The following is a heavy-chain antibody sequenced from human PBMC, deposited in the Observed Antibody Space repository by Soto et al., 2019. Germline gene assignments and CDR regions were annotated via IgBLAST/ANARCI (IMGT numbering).Heavy chain of an antibody. J-gene: IGHJ6*02. CDR1: GFTVSSNY. CDR3: ARERPKSSREYYYGMDV. Sequence: EVQLMESGGGLIQPGGSLRLSCAASGFTVSSNYMSWVRQAPGKGLEWVSVIYSGGSTYYADSVKGRFTISRDNSKNRLYLQMNSLRAEDTAVYYCARERPKSSREYYYGMDVWGQGTTVTVSS. D-gene: IGHD1-26*01. CDR2: IYSGGST. V-gene: IGHV3-53*01.